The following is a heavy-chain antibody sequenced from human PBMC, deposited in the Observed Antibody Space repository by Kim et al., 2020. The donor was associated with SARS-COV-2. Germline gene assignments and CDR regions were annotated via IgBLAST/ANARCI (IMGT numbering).Heavy chain of an antibody. D-gene: IGHD1-1*01. CDR2: IKNSGLT. Sequence: TLSLTCTVSGGSILSRNWWSWVRQPPGKGLEWIGEIKNSGLTKYNWALMSRATISFDESQTRFSLTLHSVSAADTAVYYCGGTSLAWVPIDTWGQGTL. V-gene: IGHV4-4*02. CDR1: GGSILSRNW. CDR3: GGTSLAWVPIDT. J-gene: IGHJ5*02.